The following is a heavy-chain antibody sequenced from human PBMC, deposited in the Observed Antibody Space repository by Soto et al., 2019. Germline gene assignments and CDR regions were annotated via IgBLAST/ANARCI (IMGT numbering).Heavy chain of an antibody. CDR1: GFTFSSYA. J-gene: IGHJ6*02. V-gene: IGHV3-23*01. D-gene: IGHD2-2*01. CDR2: ISGSGGST. CDR3: AKALRSGLQLLRHYYYGMDV. Sequence: EVQLLESGGGLVQPGGSLRLSCAASGFTFSSYAMSWVRQAPGKGLEWVSAISGSGGSTYYADFVKGRFTISRDNSKNTLYLQMNSLRAEDTAVYYCAKALRSGLQLLRHYYYGMDVWGQGTTVTVSS.